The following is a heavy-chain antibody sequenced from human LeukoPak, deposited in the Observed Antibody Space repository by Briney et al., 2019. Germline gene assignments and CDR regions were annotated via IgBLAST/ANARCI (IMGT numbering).Heavy chain of an antibody. CDR2: IDPSDSYT. D-gene: IGHD2-15*01. V-gene: IGHV5-10-1*01. Sequence: GESLKISCKGSGYSFTSYWISWVRQMPGKGLEWMGRIDPSDSYTNYSPSFQGHVTISADKPISTAYLQWSSLKASDTAMYYCARTPGRYCSGGSCPPPIDYWGQGTLVTASS. CDR1: GYSFTSYW. J-gene: IGHJ4*02. CDR3: ARTPGRYCSGGSCPPPIDY.